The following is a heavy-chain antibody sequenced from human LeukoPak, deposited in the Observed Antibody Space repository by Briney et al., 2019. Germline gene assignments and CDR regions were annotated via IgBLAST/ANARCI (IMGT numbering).Heavy chain of an antibody. Sequence: WASVKVSCKASGYTFTSYAMHWVRQALGQRLEWMGWINAGNGNTKYSQKFQGRVTITRDTSASTAYMELSSLRSEDTAVYYCARDLHPIAAAGGGNYWGQGTLVTVSS. J-gene: IGHJ4*02. CDR3: ARDLHPIAAAGGGNY. CDR2: INAGNGNT. V-gene: IGHV1-3*01. CDR1: GYTFTSYA. D-gene: IGHD6-13*01.